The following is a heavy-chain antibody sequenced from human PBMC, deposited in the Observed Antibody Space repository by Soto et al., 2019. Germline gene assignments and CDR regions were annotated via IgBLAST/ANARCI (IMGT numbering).Heavy chain of an antibody. D-gene: IGHD6-13*01. CDR2: IYRGGST. Sequence: GGSLRLSCAASGFTVSDNYMSWVRQAPGKGLEWVSVIYRGGSTYYANSVTGRFTISRDTSLHLQMNSLKTEGTAIYYCARGWQSAFDIWGQGTMVTVS. CDR1: GFTVSDNY. J-gene: IGHJ3*02. CDR3: ARGWQSAFDI. V-gene: IGHV3-53*01.